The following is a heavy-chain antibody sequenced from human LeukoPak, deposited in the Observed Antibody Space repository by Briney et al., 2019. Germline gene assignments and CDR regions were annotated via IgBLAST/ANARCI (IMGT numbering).Heavy chain of an antibody. CDR3: ARHKELYSSGSFDH. D-gene: IGHD6-19*01. V-gene: IGHV4-59*08. J-gene: IGHJ4*02. CDR2: IYYSRST. Sequence: PSETLSLTCTVSGGSISSYYWSWIRQPPGKGREWIGYIYYSRSTNYKPSLKSRVTISVDTSKNQFSLKLSSVTAADTAVYYCARHKELYSSGSFDHWGQGTLVTVSS. CDR1: GGSISSYY.